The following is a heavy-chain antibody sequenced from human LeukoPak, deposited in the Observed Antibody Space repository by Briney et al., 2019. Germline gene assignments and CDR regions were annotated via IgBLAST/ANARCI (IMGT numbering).Heavy chain of an antibody. D-gene: IGHD6-13*01. CDR3: AIRTIAAADLYYFDY. CDR1: GYSCTSYW. V-gene: IGHV5-51*01. CDR2: IYPGDSDT. J-gene: IGHJ4*02. Sequence: GESLKISCKGSGYSCTSYWIGWVRQMPGKGLEWMGIIYPGDSDTRYSPSFQGQVTISADKSISTAYRQWSSLKASDTAMYYCAIRTIAAADLYYFDYWGQGTLVTVSS.